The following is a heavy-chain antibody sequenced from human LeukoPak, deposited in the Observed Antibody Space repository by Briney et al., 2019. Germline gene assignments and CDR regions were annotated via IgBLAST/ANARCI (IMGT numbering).Heavy chain of an antibody. Sequence: GGSLRLSCAASGFSFSDAWMTWVRQAPGKGLEWVAVIWYDGSSKYYADSVKGRFTISRDNSKNTLYLQMNSLRAEDTAVYYCAKARSLGIVATSFDYWGQGTLVTVSS. D-gene: IGHD5-12*01. CDR2: IWYDGSSK. V-gene: IGHV3-33*06. CDR1: GFSFSDAW. CDR3: AKARSLGIVATSFDY. J-gene: IGHJ4*02.